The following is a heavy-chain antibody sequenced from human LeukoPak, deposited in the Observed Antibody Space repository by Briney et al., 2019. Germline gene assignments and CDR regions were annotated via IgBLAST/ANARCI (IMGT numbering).Heavy chain of an antibody. CDR2: IKSKTDGGTT. D-gene: IGHD2-15*01. V-gene: IGHV3-15*01. Sequence: AGGSLRLSCTAAGFTFGDYAMSWFRQAPGKGLEWVGRIKSKTDGGTTDYAAPVKGRFTISRDDSKNMLYLQMNSLKTEDTAVYYCSTDGGDYWGQGTLVSVSS. CDR3: STDGGDY. J-gene: IGHJ4*02. CDR1: GFTFGDYA.